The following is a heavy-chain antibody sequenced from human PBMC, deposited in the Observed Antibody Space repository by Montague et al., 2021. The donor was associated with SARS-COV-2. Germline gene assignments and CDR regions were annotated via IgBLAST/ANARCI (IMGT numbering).Heavy chain of an antibody. V-gene: IGHV4-59*08. Sequence: SETLSLTCTVSGGSISSYYWSWIRQPPGKGLEWIGYIYYSGSTNYNPSLKSRVTISVDTSKNQFSLKLSSVTAADTAVYYCAGQRKATVVTDLLFDYWGQGTLVTDSS. J-gene: IGHJ4*02. CDR1: GGSISSYY. CDR3: AGQRKATVVTDLLFDY. CDR2: IYYSGST. D-gene: IGHD4-23*01.